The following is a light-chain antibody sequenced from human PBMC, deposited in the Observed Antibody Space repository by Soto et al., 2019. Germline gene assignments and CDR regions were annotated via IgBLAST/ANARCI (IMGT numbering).Light chain of an antibody. J-gene: IGKJ5*01. CDR3: QQYNSWSSIT. CDR1: QSVSSN. V-gene: IGKV3-15*01. Sequence: EIVMTQSPATLSVSPGERATLSCRASQSVSSNLAWYQQKPGQAPRLLIYGASTRATGIPGRFSGSGSGTKFALTISSLQSEDLAIYYCQQYNSWSSITFGQGTRLEIK. CDR2: GAS.